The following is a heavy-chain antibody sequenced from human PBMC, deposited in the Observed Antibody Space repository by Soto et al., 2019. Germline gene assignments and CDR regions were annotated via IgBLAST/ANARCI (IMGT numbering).Heavy chain of an antibody. V-gene: IGHV1-2*02. CDR2: INPKTAAT. CDR1: GYSFSDYF. D-gene: IGHD1-26*01. J-gene: IGHJ6*02. Sequence: QVQLVQSGAEVKKSGASVKVSCKPSGYSFSDYFIQWVRQAPGQGLEWVAWINPKTAATNYAKKFQGSVSLTWDTSSITAYMELTRLRSDDTAVYYCARIKWGLNYYNGMDVWGQGTTVIVAS. CDR3: ARIKWGLNYYNGMDV.